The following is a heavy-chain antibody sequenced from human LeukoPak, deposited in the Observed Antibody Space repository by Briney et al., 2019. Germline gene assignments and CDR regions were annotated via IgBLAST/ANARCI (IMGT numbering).Heavy chain of an antibody. CDR3: ARGDTYFNY. V-gene: IGHV4-59*01. D-gene: IGHD2-21*01. CDR2: IYYSGST. J-gene: IGHJ4*02. CDR1: GGSISSYY. Sequence: SETLSLTCTVSGGSISSYYWNWIRQPPEKGLEWIGYIYYSGSTNYNPSLKSRVTISIDTSKNQFSLKLSSVTAADTAVYYCARGDTYFNYWGQGTLVTVSS.